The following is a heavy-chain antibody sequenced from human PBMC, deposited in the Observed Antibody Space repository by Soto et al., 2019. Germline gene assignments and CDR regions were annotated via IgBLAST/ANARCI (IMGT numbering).Heavy chain of an antibody. CDR2: ISYDGSNK. Sequence: PGGSLRLSCAASGFTFSSYGMHWVRQAPGKGLEWVAVISYDGSNKYYADSVKGRFTISRDNSKNTLYLQMNSLRAEDTAVYYCAKGPTNWNPDYYYYYMDVWGKGTTVTVSS. CDR3: AKGPTNWNPDYYYYYMDV. CDR1: GFTFSSYG. D-gene: IGHD1-1*01. V-gene: IGHV3-30*18. J-gene: IGHJ6*03.